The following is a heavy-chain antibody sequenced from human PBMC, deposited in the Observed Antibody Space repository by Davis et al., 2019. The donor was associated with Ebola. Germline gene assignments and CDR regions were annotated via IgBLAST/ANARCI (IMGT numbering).Heavy chain of an antibody. CDR3: ARGWLRAGLDV. Sequence: HSQTLSLTCAISGDSVSSGGWNWIRQSPSRGLEWLGRTYYNYKLYNDYAVSVKSRISINPDTSKNQFSLQLNSVTPEDTALYYCARGWLRAGLDVWGEGTTVTVPS. J-gene: IGHJ6*04. CDR2: TYYNYKLYN. V-gene: IGHV6-1*01. CDR1: GDSVSSGG. D-gene: IGHD5-18*01.